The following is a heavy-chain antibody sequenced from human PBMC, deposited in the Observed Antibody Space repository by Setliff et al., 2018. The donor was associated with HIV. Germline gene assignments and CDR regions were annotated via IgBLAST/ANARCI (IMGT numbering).Heavy chain of an antibody. V-gene: IGHV4-39*01. D-gene: IGHD3-3*01. CDR1: GDSVSSRNYY. Sequence: SETLSLTCSVSGDSVSSRNYYWGWIRQSPGEGLEWIGSIYFNGITHDNPSLKSRVTTSVDTSKNQFSLKLSSVTAADTAIYYCVTVVQDDLGVALFDYWGQGTLVTVSS. J-gene: IGHJ4*02. CDR3: VTVVQDDLGVALFDY. CDR2: IYFNGIT.